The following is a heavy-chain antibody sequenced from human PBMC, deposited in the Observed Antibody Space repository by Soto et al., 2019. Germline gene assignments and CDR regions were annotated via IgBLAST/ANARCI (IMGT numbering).Heavy chain of an antibody. D-gene: IGHD3-16*02. CDR1: GYTFTSYD. V-gene: IGHV1-8*01. Sequence: GASVKVSCKASGYTFTSYDISWVRQATGQGLEWMGWMNPNSGNTGYAQKFQGRVTMTRNTSISTAYMELSSLRSEDTAVYYCARAFHDFMITFGGVIPIQTPDYWGQGTLVTVSS. CDR2: MNPNSGNT. J-gene: IGHJ4*02. CDR3: ARAFHDFMITFGGVIPIQTPDY.